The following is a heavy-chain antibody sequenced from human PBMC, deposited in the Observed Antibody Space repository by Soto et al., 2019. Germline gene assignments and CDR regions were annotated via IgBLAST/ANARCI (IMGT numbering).Heavy chain of an antibody. V-gene: IGHV1-69*13. Sequence: SVKVSCKTSGGTFSSYAISWVRQAPGQGLEWMGGIIPIFGTANYAQKFQGRVTITADESTSTAYMELSSLRSEDTAVYYCASAMTTANWFDPWGQGTLVTSPQ. CDR3: ASAMTTANWFDP. D-gene: IGHD4-4*01. CDR1: GGTFSSYA. J-gene: IGHJ5*02. CDR2: IIPIFGTA.